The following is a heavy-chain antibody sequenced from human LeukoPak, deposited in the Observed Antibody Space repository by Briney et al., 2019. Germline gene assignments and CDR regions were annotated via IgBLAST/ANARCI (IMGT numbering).Heavy chain of an antibody. V-gene: IGHV4-39*01. CDR3: ARLLPSGGYSNYYNWFDP. CDR1: GDSVSSGSYY. D-gene: IGHD4-11*01. CDR2: IHDSGTT. Sequence: PSETLSLTCTVSGDSVSSGSYYWGWIRQPPGKGLECIGGIHDSGTTYHTPSLKSRVTLSVDTSKNQFSLKLSSVTAADTAVYYCARLLPSGGYSNYYNWFDPWGQGTLVTVSS. J-gene: IGHJ5*02.